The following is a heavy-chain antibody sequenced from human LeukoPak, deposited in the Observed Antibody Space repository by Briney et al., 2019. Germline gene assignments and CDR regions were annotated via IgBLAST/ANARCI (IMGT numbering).Heavy chain of an antibody. CDR3: VREARGYHYTYFDY. J-gene: IGHJ4*02. CDR1: GFTLGSHD. D-gene: IGHD5-18*01. CDR2: VSSGFHA. Sequence: GGSLRLPCTASGFTLGSHDMHWVRQIPGQGLEWVAAVSSGFHAFFADSVQGRFTVSREDARNSLYLQMNSLRAGDTAVYYCVREARGYHYTYFDYWGQGTLVTVSS. V-gene: IGHV3-13*01.